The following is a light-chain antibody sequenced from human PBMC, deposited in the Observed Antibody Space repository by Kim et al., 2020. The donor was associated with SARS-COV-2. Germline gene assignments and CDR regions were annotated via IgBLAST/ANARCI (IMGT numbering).Light chain of an antibody. CDR1: SSNVGAYNY. CDR2: DVS. CDR3: SSYTTSGTWV. V-gene: IGLV2-14*03. J-gene: IGLJ3*02. Sequence: QSALTQPASVSGSPGQSITISCSGTSSNVGAYNYVCWYQQHPGKSPKLIIYDVSDRPSGVSDRFSGSKSGNTASLTISGLQAEDEGDYSCSSYTTSGTWVFGGGTKLTVL.